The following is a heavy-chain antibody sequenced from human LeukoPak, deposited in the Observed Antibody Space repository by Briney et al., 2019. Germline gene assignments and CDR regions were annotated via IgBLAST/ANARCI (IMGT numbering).Heavy chain of an antibody. D-gene: IGHD6-6*01. CDR3: ARHDAGIAARPFDN. J-gene: IGHJ4*02. CDR1: GGSISNYY. CDR2: IHASVPT. V-gene: IGHV4-4*09. Sequence: SETLSLTCTVSGGSISNYYWSWIRRPPGKGLEGIAFIHASVPTTSTPSLNTRITISVHSSNNQFSLNLSSVPAADPAVYYCARHDAGIAARPFDNWGQGPLVTVSS.